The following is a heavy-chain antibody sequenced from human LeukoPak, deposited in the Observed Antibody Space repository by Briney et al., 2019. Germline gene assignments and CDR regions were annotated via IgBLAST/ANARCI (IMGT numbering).Heavy chain of an antibody. CDR2: IYYSGST. V-gene: IGHV4-59*08. J-gene: IGHJ5*02. CDR3: ARRHRCSGGSCYWFDP. CDR1: GGSISSYY. Sequence: SETLSLTCTVSGGSISSYYWSWIRQPPGKGLEWIGYIYYSGSTNYNPSLKGRVTISVDTSKNQFSLKLSSVTAADTAVYYCARRHRCSGGSCYWFDPWGQGTLVTVSS. D-gene: IGHD2-15*01.